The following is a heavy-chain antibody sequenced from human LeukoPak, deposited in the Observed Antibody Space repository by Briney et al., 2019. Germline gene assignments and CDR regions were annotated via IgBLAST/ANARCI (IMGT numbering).Heavy chain of an antibody. J-gene: IGHJ4*02. CDR2: IYHSGST. D-gene: IGHD1-26*01. CDR1: GVSISSSNW. Sequence: IPSETLSLTCSVSGVSISSSNWRSWVRPPPGKGLEWVGEIYHSGSTNSHPALNTRATISVDKSKHHSPLKPSSVTGADPAIYHCPRASRENRGSYHYIDNSGQGTLITVSS. CDR3: PRASRENRGSYHYIDN. V-gene: IGHV4-4*02.